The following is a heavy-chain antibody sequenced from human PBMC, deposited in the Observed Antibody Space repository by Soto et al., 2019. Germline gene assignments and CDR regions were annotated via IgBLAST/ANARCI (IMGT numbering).Heavy chain of an antibody. CDR1: GFTFSSYN. J-gene: IGHJ6*03. Sequence: GGSLRLSCAASGFTFSSYNMNWVRQTPGEGLEWVSSLSSSSSYIYYADSVKGRFTISRDNAKNSLYLQMNSLRAEDTAVYYCAGGGIMYGDYRSMDVWGKGTTVTVSS. V-gene: IGHV3-21*01. D-gene: IGHD4-17*01. CDR3: AGGGIMYGDYRSMDV. CDR2: LSSSSSYI.